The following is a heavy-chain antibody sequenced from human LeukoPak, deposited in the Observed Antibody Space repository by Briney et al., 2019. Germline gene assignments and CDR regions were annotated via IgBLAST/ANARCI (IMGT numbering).Heavy chain of an antibody. V-gene: IGHV3-53*04. Sequence: GGSLGLSCAASGFTVSSNYMSWVRQAPGKGLEWVSGIYSGGSTYYADSVKGRFTISRHNSKNTLYLQMNSLRAEDTAVYYCAREPRKYYYDSSGYYWGDAFDIWGQGTMVTVSS. CDR3: AREPRKYYYDSSGYYWGDAFDI. D-gene: IGHD3-22*01. CDR2: IYSGGST. CDR1: GFTVSSNY. J-gene: IGHJ3*02.